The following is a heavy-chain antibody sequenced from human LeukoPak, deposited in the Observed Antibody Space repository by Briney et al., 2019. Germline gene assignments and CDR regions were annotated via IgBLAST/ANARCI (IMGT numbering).Heavy chain of an antibody. D-gene: IGHD2-15*01. CDR1: GGSISSYY. Sequence: PSETLSLTCTGSGGSISSYYWSWIRQPAGKGLEWIGRIYIRGSPNYKHSLQSRLTMSLDTSKNHFSLKLSSVTAADTAVYYCARHVHCSGGSCYRYGMDVWGQGTTVTVSS. CDR2: IYIRGSP. CDR3: ARHVHCSGGSCYRYGMDV. J-gene: IGHJ6*02. V-gene: IGHV4-4*07.